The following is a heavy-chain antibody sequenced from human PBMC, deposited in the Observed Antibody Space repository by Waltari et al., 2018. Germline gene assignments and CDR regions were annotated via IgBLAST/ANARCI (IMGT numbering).Heavy chain of an antibody. J-gene: IGHJ2*01. D-gene: IGHD3-9*01. CDR3: ARDLDWDPDWYLDL. Sequence: QVQLQESGPGLVKPSETLSLTCTVSSGSINNYYWEWIRQSPGKGPEWIGNIYYSGRTNYNPSLKSRVTMSVGTSKNQVSLKLSSVTAADTAVYYCARDLDWDPDWYLDLWGRGTLVTVSS. V-gene: IGHV4-59*01. CDR2: IYYSGRT. CDR1: SGSINNYY.